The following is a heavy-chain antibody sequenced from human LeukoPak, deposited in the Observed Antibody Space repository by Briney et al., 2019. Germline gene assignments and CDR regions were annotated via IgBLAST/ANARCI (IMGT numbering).Heavy chain of an antibody. D-gene: IGHD4-11*01. CDR1: GGSFSSYY. Sequence: SETLSLTCAVYGGSFSSYYWSWIRQPPGKGLEWIGYIYYSGSTNYNPSLKSRVTISVDTSKNQFSLKLSSVTAADTAVYYCASKGVTTENYFDYWGQGTLVTVSS. CDR2: IYYSGST. CDR3: ASKGVTTENYFDY. V-gene: IGHV4-59*01. J-gene: IGHJ4*02.